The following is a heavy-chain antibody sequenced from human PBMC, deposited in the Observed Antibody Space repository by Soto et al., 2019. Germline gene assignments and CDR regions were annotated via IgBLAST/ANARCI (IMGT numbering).Heavy chain of an antibody. CDR2: INAGNGNT. V-gene: IGHV1-3*01. D-gene: IGHD5-12*01. CDR1: GYTFTSYA. Sequence: QVQLVQSGAEVKKPGASVKVSCKASGYTFTSYAMHWVRQAPGQRLEWMGWINAGNGNTKYSQKFQGRVTMTRDTSAGTADMELRSLRSEDTAVYYCARGPTGRDGYNLDYWGQGTLVTVSS. CDR3: ARGPTGRDGYNLDY. J-gene: IGHJ4*02.